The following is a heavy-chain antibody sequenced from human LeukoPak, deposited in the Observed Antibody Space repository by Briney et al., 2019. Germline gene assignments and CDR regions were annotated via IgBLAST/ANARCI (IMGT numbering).Heavy chain of an antibody. CDR2: INTDGSST. CDR3: AREYCSSTSCYTGAFDI. Sequence: GGSLRLSCAASGFPFSSYWMHWVRQAPGKGLVWVSRINTDGSSTSYADSVKGRFTISRDNAKNTLYLQMNSLRAEDTAVYYCAREYCSSTSCYTGAFDIWGQGTMVTVSS. J-gene: IGHJ3*02. V-gene: IGHV3-74*01. D-gene: IGHD2-2*02. CDR1: GFPFSSYW.